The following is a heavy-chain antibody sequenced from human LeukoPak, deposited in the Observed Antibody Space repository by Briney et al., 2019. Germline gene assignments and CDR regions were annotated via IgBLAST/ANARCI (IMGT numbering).Heavy chain of an antibody. D-gene: IGHD2-21*02. J-gene: IGHJ4*02. Sequence: PSETLSLTCAVYGGSFSGYYWSWIRQPPGKGLEWSGEINHSGSTNYNPSLKSRVTISVDTSKNQFSLKLSSVTAADTAVYYCARVVVVTARYFDYWGQGTLVTVSS. CDR3: ARVVVVTARYFDY. CDR2: INHSGST. CDR1: GGSFSGYY. V-gene: IGHV4-34*01.